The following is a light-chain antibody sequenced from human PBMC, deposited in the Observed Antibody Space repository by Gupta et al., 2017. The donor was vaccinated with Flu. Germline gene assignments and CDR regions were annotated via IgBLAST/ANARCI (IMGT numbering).Light chain of an antibody. CDR3: QQYGSSPLT. CDR2: GAS. J-gene: IGKJ4*01. CDR1: QSVSSSY. V-gene: IGKV3-20*01. Sequence: VSMRSAGTLSWSPGERAILSCRASQSVSSSYLAWYQQKPGQAPRLLIYGASSRATGVPDRFSGSGSGTDFTLTISRLEAEDFTVYYCQQYGSSPLTFGGGTKVEIK.